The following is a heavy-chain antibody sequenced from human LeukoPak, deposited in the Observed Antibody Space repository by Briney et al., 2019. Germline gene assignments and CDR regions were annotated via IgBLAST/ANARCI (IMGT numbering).Heavy chain of an antibody. CDR1: GYSFTSNY. Sequence: ASVKVSCKASGYSFTSNYIHWVRQAPGQGLERMGMIYPRDGSTSYAQKFQGRVTVTRDTSTSTVHMELSGLRSEDTAVYYCARDQEAFDYWGQGTLVTVSS. V-gene: IGHV1-46*01. CDR2: IYPRDGST. J-gene: IGHJ4*02. CDR3: ARDQEAFDY.